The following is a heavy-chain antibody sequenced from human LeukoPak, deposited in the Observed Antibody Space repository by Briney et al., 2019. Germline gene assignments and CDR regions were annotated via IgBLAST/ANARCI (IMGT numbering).Heavy chain of an antibody. Sequence: GGSLRLSCAASGFTFSNAWMSWVRQAPGKGLEWVGRIKSKTDGGTTDYAAPVKGRFTISRDDSKNTLYLQMNSLETEDTAVYYCTTPRPQVDFYYGMDVWGQGTTVTVSS. CDR1: GFTFSNAW. J-gene: IGHJ6*02. V-gene: IGHV3-15*01. CDR2: IKSKTDGGTT. D-gene: IGHD1-26*01. CDR3: TTPRPQVDFYYGMDV.